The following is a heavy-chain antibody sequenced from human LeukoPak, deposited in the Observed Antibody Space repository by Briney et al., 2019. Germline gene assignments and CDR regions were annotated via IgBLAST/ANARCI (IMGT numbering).Heavy chain of an antibody. D-gene: IGHD3-3*01. CDR1: GFTFSSYG. Sequence: GRSLRLSCAASGFTFSSYGMHWVRQAPGKGLEWVAVTSYDGSDKYYADSVKGRFTISRDNSKNTLYLQMNSLRAEDTAVYYCARGPLPPNNDFWSGYLTYMDVWGKGTTATVSS. CDR3: ARGPLPPNNDFWSGYLTYMDV. J-gene: IGHJ6*03. V-gene: IGHV3-30*03. CDR2: TSYDGSDK.